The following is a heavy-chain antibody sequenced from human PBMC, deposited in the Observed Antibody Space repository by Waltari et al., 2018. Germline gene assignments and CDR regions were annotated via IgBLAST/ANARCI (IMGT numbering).Heavy chain of an antibody. J-gene: IGHJ4*02. Sequence: QVQRVQSGAEVKKPGSSVKVSCKASGGPFSSYPISWVGRAHGQGLEWRGRIIPILGIANYAQKFQGRVTITADKSTSTAYMELSSLRSEDTAVYYCAAIQGSLVVPAATYFDYWGQGTLVTVSS. V-gene: IGHV1-69*02. D-gene: IGHD2-2*01. CDR2: IIPILGIA. CDR1: GGPFSSYP. CDR3: AAIQGSLVVPAATYFDY.